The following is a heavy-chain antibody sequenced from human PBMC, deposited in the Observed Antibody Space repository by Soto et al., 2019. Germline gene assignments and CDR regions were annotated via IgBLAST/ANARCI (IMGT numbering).Heavy chain of an antibody. CDR1: GFTFSSYA. D-gene: IGHD6-13*01. CDR3: ARGEQLVRS. CDR2: ISYDGSNK. J-gene: IGHJ5*02. Sequence: GGSLRLSCAASGFTFSSYAMHWVRQAPGKGLEWVAVISYDGSNKYYADSVKGRFTISRDNSKNTLYLQMNSLRAEDTAVYYCARGEQLVRSWGQGTLVTVSS. V-gene: IGHV3-30-3*01.